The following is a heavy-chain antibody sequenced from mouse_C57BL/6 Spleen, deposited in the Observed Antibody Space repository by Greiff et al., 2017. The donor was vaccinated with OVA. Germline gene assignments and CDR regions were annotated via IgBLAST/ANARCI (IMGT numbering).Heavy chain of an antibody. V-gene: IGHV1-26*01. CDR1: GYTFTDYY. J-gene: IGHJ4*01. CDR2: INPNNGGT. CDR3: SRRVYYDSCDGAMDY. D-gene: IGHD2-4*01. Sequence: EVQLQQSGPELVKPGASVKLSCKASGYTFTDYYMNWVKQSHGKGLEWIGDINPNNGGTSYNQKFKGKATLTVDKSSSTAYMELRSLTSEDSAVYDCSRRVYYDSCDGAMDYWGQGTSVTVSA.